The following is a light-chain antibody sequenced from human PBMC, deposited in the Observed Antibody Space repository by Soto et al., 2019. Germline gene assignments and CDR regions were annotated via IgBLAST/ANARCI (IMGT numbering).Light chain of an antibody. V-gene: IGKV3-20*01. CDR1: QSVSSSY. CDR3: QQYGSLPWT. J-gene: IGKJ1*01. Sequence: EVTLSQSPGTLSWSPGERATLSCRASQSVSSSYLAWYQQKPGQAPRLLIYGASTRATGIPDRFSGSGSGTDFTLTISRLEPEDFAVYYCQQYGSLPWTFGQGTKVDIK. CDR2: GAS.